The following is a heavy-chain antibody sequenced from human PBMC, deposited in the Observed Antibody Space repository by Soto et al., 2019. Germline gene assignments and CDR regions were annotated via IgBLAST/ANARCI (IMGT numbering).Heavy chain of an antibody. V-gene: IGHV2-26*01. J-gene: IGHJ4*02. CDR2: IFSNDAK. CDR1: GFSLSNTRMG. D-gene: IGHD5-18*01. Sequence: QVTLKESGPVLVKPTETLTLTCTVSGFSLSNTRMGVSWIRQPPGKALEWLAHIFSNDAKSYSTSLKSRLTIAKDTSKSQVVLTVTNMDPVDTATYYCARIRWIREYYFDYWGQGTLVAVSS. CDR3: ARIRWIREYYFDY.